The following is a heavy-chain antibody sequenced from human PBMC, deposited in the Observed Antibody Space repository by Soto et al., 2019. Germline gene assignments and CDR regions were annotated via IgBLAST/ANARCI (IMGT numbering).Heavy chain of an antibody. Sequence: ASVKVSSKASGYTFTSYAMHWVRQAPGQRLEWMGWINAGNGNTKYSQKFQGRVTITRDTSASTAYMELSSLRSEDTAVYYCARSYYYDSSGYRPLYYYYGMDVWGQGTTVTVSS. V-gene: IGHV1-3*01. CDR2: INAGNGNT. J-gene: IGHJ6*02. D-gene: IGHD3-22*01. CDR1: GYTFTSYA. CDR3: ARSYYYDSSGYRPLYYYYGMDV.